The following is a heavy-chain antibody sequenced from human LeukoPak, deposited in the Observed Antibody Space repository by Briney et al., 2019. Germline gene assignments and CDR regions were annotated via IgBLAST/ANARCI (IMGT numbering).Heavy chain of an antibody. J-gene: IGHJ4*02. Sequence: PGGSLRLSCAASGFTFSSYAMSWVRQAPGKGLEWVSAISGSGGSTYYADSAKGRFTISRDNSKNTLYLQMNSLRAEDTAVYYCAKSHSKYDSSGYYSYYFDYWGQGTLVTVSS. CDR3: AKSHSKYDSSGYYSYYFDY. CDR1: GFTFSSYA. V-gene: IGHV3-23*01. CDR2: ISGSGGST. D-gene: IGHD3-22*01.